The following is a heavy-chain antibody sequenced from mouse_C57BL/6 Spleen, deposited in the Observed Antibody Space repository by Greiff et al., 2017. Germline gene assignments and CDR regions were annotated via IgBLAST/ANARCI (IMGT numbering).Heavy chain of an antibody. J-gene: IGHJ2*01. V-gene: IGHV1-69*01. Sequence: QVQLQQPGAELVMPGASVKLSCKASGYTFNSYWMHWVKQRPGQGLEWIGEIDPSDSYTNYNQKFKGKSTLTVDKSSSTAYMQLSSLTSEDSAVYYCARYYGSSYDYFDYWGQGTTLTVSS. D-gene: IGHD1-1*01. CDR1: GYTFNSYW. CDR2: IDPSDSYT. CDR3: ARYYGSSYDYFDY.